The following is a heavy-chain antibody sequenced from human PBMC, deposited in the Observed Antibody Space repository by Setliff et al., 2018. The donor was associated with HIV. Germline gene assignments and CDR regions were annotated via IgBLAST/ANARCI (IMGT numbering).Heavy chain of an antibody. CDR3: VRSGYSGHFDV. Sequence: PSETLSLTCTVSGGSVIINDYYWGWIRQSPGKGLEWIGSIVYSGTTYYNVSLESRVTISVDTSKNQFSLKLSSVTAADTAVYYCVRSGYSGHFDVWGQGTMVTVSS. V-gene: IGHV4-39*01. D-gene: IGHD5-12*01. CDR2: IVYSGTT. CDR1: GGSVIINDYY. J-gene: IGHJ3*01.